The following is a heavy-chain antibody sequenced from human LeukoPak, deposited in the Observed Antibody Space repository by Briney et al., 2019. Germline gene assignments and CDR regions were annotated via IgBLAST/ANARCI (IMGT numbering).Heavy chain of an antibody. J-gene: IGHJ6*02. CDR1: GYTFIGSY. CDR3: AKGREGGESSGYYYYYGMDV. D-gene: IGHD3-22*01. CDR2: IKAKSGGT. Sequence: ASVKVSCKASGYTFIGSYMHWVRQAPGQGLEWMGRIKAKSGGTNYAQKFQDRVTMTRDTSISTVYMELRRLRSDDTAVYYCAKGREGGESSGYYYYYGMDVWGQGTTVTVSS. V-gene: IGHV1-2*06.